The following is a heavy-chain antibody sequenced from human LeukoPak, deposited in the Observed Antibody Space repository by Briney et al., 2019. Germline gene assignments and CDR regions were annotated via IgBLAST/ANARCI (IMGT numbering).Heavy chain of an antibody. Sequence: SETLSLTCTVSGDSISSYYWSWIRQPPGKGLEWIGYIYYSGSTNYNPSLKSRVTISVDTSKNQFSLKLSSVTAADTAVYYCAGGRLRWLQFDYWGQGTLVTVSS. CDR1: GDSISSYY. CDR2: IYYSGST. J-gene: IGHJ4*02. D-gene: IGHD5-24*01. CDR3: AGGRLRWLQFDY. V-gene: IGHV4-59*01.